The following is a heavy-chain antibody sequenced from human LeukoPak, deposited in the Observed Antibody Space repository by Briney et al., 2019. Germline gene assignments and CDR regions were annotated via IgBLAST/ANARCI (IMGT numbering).Heavy chain of an antibody. CDR3: ARGSNSWSYSAPFDY. V-gene: IGHV1-69*05. D-gene: IGHD6-13*01. Sequence: GASVKVSCKASGGTFSSYAISWVRQAPGQGLEWMGGIIPIFGTANYAQKLQGRVTMTTDTSASTAYMELRSLRSDDTAVYYCARGSNSWSYSAPFDYWGQGTLVTVSS. CDR1: GGTFSSYA. CDR2: IIPIFGTA. J-gene: IGHJ4*02.